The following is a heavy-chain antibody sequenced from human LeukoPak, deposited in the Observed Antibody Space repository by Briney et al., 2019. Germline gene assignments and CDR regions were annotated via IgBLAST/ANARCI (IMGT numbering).Heavy chain of an antibody. CDR2: IYSGGST. D-gene: IGHD5-24*01. V-gene: IGHV3-66*01. CDR3: ARGRGYNRGAFDI. CDR1: GFTVSSNY. J-gene: IGHJ3*02. Sequence: QPGGSLRLSCAASGFTVSSNYMSWVRQAPGKGLEWVSVIYSGGSTYYADSVKGRFTISRDNSKNTLYLQMNSLRAEDTAVYYCARGRGYNRGAFDIWGQGTMVTVSS.